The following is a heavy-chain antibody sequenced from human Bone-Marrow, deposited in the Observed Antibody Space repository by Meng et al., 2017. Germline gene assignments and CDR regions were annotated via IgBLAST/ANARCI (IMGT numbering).Heavy chain of an antibody. CDR3: ARQQQLGYFDY. V-gene: IGHV4-59*01. CDR2: IYYSGST. Sequence: SETLSLTCTVSGGSISSYYWSWIRQPPGKGLEWIGYIYYSGSTNYNPSLKSRVTISVDTSKNQFSLKLSSVTAADTAMYYCARQQQLGYFDYWGQGTLVTVSS. D-gene: IGHD6-13*01. J-gene: IGHJ4*02. CDR1: GGSISSYY.